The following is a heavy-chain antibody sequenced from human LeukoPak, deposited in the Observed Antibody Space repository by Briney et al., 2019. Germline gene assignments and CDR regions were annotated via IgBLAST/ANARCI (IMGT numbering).Heavy chain of an antibody. V-gene: IGHV3-66*01. D-gene: IGHD4-17*01. J-gene: IGHJ4*02. CDR1: GIAVSLKY. Sequence: GGSLRLSCAASGIAVSLKYMTWVRQAPGKGLEWVSVIHGGGSTYYSDSVKGRFTISRDNSKNIPYLQMNSLRVEDTAIYYCATRPPGDFPYFDYWGQGTLVTVSS. CDR2: IHGGGST. CDR3: ATRPPGDFPYFDY.